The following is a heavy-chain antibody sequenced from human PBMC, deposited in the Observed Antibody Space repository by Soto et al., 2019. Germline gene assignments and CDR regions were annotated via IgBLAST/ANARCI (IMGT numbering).Heavy chain of an antibody. J-gene: IGHJ4*02. Sequence: SETLSLTCAVYGGSVSGYYWSWIRQPPGKGLEWIGEINHSGSTNYNPSLKSRVTISVDTSKNQFSLKLSSVTAADTAVYYCARYSSSSRGPFDYWGQGTLVTVSS. CDR1: GGSVSGYY. V-gene: IGHV4-34*01. CDR2: INHSGST. D-gene: IGHD6-6*01. CDR3: ARYSSSSRGPFDY.